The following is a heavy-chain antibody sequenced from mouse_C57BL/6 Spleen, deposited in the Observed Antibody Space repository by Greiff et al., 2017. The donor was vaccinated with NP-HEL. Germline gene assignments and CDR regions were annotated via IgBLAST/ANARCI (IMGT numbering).Heavy chain of an antibody. J-gene: IGHJ2*01. Sequence: EVQGVESGGGLVQPKGSLKLSCAASGFSFNTYAMNWVRQAPGQGLEWVARIRSKSNNYATYYADSVKDRFTISRDESESMLYLQVNNLETEDTAMYCCVGETGQFWGQGTTLTVSS. CDR3: VGETGQF. CDR1: GFSFNTYA. D-gene: IGHD4-1*01. CDR2: IRSKSNNYAT. V-gene: IGHV10-1*01.